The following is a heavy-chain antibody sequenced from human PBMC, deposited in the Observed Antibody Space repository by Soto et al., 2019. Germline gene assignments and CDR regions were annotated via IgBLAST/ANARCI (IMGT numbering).Heavy chain of an antibody. J-gene: IGHJ4*02. D-gene: IGHD6-6*01. CDR3: AREGTRARFFDY. V-gene: IGHV4-34*01. CDR2: INHSGST. Sequence: SETLSLTCAVYGGSFSGYYWSWIRQPPGKGLEWIGEINHSGSTNYNPSLKSRVTISVDTSKNQFSLKLSSVTAADTTVYYCAREGTRARFFDYWGQGTLVTVSS. CDR1: GGSFSGYY.